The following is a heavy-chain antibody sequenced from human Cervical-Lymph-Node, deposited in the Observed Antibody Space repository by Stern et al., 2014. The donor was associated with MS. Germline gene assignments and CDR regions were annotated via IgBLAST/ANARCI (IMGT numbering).Heavy chain of an antibody. D-gene: IGHD6-6*01. J-gene: IGHJ4*02. Sequence: EVQLVESGGGLVQPGGSLRLSCAASGFTVRNNYMTWVRQVPGMGREWVSLIYSGGNTYYADSVKGRFTISRDNSKNTLYLQMNSLRPEDTAVYYCATRNIGTRGYWGQGALVTVSS. CDR3: ATRNIGTRGY. CDR2: IYSGGNT. CDR1: GFTVRNNY. V-gene: IGHV3-66*02.